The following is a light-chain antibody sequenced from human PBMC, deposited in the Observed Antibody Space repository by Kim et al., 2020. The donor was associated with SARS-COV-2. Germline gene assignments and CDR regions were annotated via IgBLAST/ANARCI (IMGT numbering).Light chain of an antibody. J-gene: IGLJ3*02. CDR3: NSRDNSGDHVV. CDR1: SLRTYY. CDR2: GRN. Sequence: SSEPTQDPAVSVALGQTVRITCQGDSLRTYYASWYQQKPGQAPILVFYGRNNRPSGIPDRFSGSSSGNTASLTVTGAQAVDEADYYCNSRDNSGDHVVFGGGTQLTVL. V-gene: IGLV3-19*01.